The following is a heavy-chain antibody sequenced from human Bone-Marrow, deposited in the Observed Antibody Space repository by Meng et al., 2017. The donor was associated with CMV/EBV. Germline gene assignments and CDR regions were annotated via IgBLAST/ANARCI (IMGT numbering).Heavy chain of an antibody. CDR1: GFTFSNAW. D-gene: IGHD3-22*01. J-gene: IGHJ4*02. Sequence: GESLKISCAASGFTFSNAWMSWVRQAPGKGLEWVGRIKSKTDGGTTDYAAPVKGRFTISRDNSKNTLYLQMNSLRAEDTAVYYCAKKRGGYYDSSGYFDYWGQGTLVTVSS. CDR2: IKSKTDGGTT. CDR3: AKKRGGYYDSSGYFDY. V-gene: IGHV3-15*01.